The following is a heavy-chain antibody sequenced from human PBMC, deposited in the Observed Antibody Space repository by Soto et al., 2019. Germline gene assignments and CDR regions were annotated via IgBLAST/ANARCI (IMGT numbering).Heavy chain of an antibody. V-gene: IGHV1-18*01. J-gene: IGHJ4*02. CDR3: ARDGVFVEVGAIISREFDY. CDR2: ISAYNGNT. Sequence: GASVKVSCKASGYTFTSYGISWVRQAPGQGLEWMGWISAYNGNTNYAQKLQGRVTMTTDTSTSTAYMELRSLRSDDTAVYYCARDGVFVEVGAIISREFDYWGQGTLVTVSS. D-gene: IGHD1-26*01. CDR1: GYTFTSYG.